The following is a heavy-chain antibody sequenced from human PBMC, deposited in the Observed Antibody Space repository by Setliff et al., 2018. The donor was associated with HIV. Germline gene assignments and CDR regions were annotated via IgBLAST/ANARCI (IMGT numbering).Heavy chain of an antibody. D-gene: IGHD3-3*01. CDR1: GFTFNNYR. J-gene: IGHJ3*01. Sequence: GGSLRLSCAASGFTFNNYRFHWVRQTPGKGLEWVTNISPDGNNKYYADSVKGRFTVSRDNSRDTLYLQMNSLRAEDTALYYCAKQRYYDGNDGFDVWGQGTMVTVSS. CDR3: AKQRYYDGNDGFDV. CDR2: ISPDGNNK. V-gene: IGHV3-30*18.